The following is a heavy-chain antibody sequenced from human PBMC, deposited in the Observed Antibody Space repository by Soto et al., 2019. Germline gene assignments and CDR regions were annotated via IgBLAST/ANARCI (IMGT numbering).Heavy chain of an antibody. CDR1: GFTFDDYA. Sequence: GGSLRLSCAASGFTFDDYAMHWVRQAPGKGLEWVSGISWNSGSIGYADSVKGRFTISRDNAKNSLYLQMNSLRAEDTALYYCAKPTNYDILTGYYLDWGQGTLVTVS. J-gene: IGHJ4*02. V-gene: IGHV3-9*01. CDR3: AKPTNYDILTGYYLD. D-gene: IGHD3-9*01. CDR2: ISWNSGSI.